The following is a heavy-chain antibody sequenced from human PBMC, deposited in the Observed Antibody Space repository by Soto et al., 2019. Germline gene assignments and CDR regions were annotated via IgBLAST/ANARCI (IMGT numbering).Heavy chain of an antibody. CDR2: INGRGGGT. D-gene: IGHD2-21*02. J-gene: IGHJ4*02. CDR1: GFTFTDYA. V-gene: IGHV3-23*01. CDR3: TKNPRPICGGDCYAEY. Sequence: EVQLLASGGGLVQPGGSLRLSCAASGFTFTDYALTWVRQTPRKGLEWVSSINGRGGGTYYADSVKGRFTISRDNSKNLVFLQMTSLGVEDAAIYYCTKNPRPICGGDCYAEYCGQGTLVTVSP.